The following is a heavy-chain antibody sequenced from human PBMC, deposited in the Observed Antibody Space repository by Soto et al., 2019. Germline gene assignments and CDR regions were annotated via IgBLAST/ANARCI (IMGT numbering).Heavy chain of an antibody. J-gene: IGHJ6*02. V-gene: IGHV3-33*08. CDR1: GFGVSNNY. CDR2: IWYDGSNK. CDR3: ARDDYGMDV. Sequence: GGSLRRSFAPAGFGVSNNYMSWVRQAPGKGLEWVAVIWYDGSNKYYADSVKGRFTISRDDSRNALFLQMNSLRLEDTAVYFCARDDYGMDVWGQGT.